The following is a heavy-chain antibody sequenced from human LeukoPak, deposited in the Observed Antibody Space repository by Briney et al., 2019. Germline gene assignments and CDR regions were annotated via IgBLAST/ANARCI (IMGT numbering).Heavy chain of an antibody. J-gene: IGHJ6*02. CDR3: ARAPTPYTVTTGYYYYGMDV. CDR2: IYHSGST. D-gene: IGHD4-17*01. V-gene: IGHV4-30-2*01. CDR1: GGSIGSGGYS. Sequence: NPSETLSLTCAVSGGSIGSGGYSWSWIRQPPGKGLEGIGYIYHSGSTYYNPSLKSPITISVDRSKTQFSLKLSSVTAADPAVYYCARAPTPYTVTTGYYYYGMDVWGQGTTVTVSS.